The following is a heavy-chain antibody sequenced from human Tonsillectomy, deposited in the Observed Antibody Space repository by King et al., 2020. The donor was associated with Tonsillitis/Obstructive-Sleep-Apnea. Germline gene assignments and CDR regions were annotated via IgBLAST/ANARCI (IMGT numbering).Heavy chain of an antibody. D-gene: IGHD3-3*01. Sequence: VQLQQWGAGLLKPSETLSLSCAVYGGSFSSYYWSWIRQPPGKGLEWIGEINHSGSTNDNPSLKSRVTISIDTSKNQFSLKLSSVTAADTAVYYCARGMEQDFWSGNYSDAFDVWGQGTMVTVSS. CDR2: INHSGST. CDR1: GGSFSSYY. J-gene: IGHJ3*01. CDR3: ARGMEQDFWSGNYSDAFDV. V-gene: IGHV4-34*01.